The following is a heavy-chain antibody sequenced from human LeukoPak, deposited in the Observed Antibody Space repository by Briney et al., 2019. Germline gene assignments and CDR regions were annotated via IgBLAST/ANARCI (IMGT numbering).Heavy chain of an antibody. CDR1: GYTFTSYG. CDR3: ARDRRYSSSWYFSL. CDR2: ISAYNGNT. Sequence: ASVKVSCKASGYTFTSYGISWVRQAPGQGLEWMGWISAYNGNTDYAQKLQGRVTMTTDTSTSTAYMELRSLRSDDTAVYYCARDRRYSSSWYFSLWGQGTLVTVSS. V-gene: IGHV1-18*01. J-gene: IGHJ4*02. D-gene: IGHD6-13*01.